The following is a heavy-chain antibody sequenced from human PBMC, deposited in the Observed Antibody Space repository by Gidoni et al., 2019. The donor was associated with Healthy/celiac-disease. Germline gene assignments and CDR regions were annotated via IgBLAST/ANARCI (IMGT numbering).Heavy chain of an antibody. CDR3: ARGRKVRGVIIKYYFDY. D-gene: IGHD3-10*01. CDR2: INHSGST. J-gene: IGHJ4*02. Sequence: QVQLQQWGAGLLKPSETLSLTCAVYGGSFSGYYWCWIRQPPGKGLAWIGEINHSGSTNYNPSLKSRVTISVDTPKNQFSLKLSSVTAADTAVYYCARGRKVRGVIIKYYFDYWGQGTLVTVSS. CDR1: GGSFSGYY. V-gene: IGHV4-34*01.